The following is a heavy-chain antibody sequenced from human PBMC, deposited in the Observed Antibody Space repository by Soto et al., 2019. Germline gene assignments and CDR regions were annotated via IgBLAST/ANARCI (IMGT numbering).Heavy chain of an antibody. CDR1: GLTFSTYD. CDR2: IGTGGDT. CDR3: ARKVEDSKSSGWFFDL. V-gene: IGHV3-13*01. Sequence: EVQLVESGGGLVQPGGSLRLSCEASGLTFSTYDMHWVRQAPGKGLEWVSAIGTGGDTYYSGSVRGRFIISRENAKNSVYLQMNSLTLADTAVYYCARKVEDSKSSGWFFDLWGRGTLVTVSS. D-gene: IGHD6-6*01. J-gene: IGHJ2*01.